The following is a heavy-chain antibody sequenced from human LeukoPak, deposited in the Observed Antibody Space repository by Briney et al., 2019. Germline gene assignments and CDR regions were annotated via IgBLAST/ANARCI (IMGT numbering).Heavy chain of an antibody. V-gene: IGHV4-4*07. CDR3: AREVDSSGYYYYYYYYMDV. D-gene: IGHD3-22*01. CDR1: GGSISSYY. CDR2: IYTSGST. Sequence: PSETLSLTCTVSGGSISSYYWSWIRQPAGKGLEWIGRIYTSGSTNYNPSLKSRVTMSVDTSKNQFSLKLSSVTAADTAVYYCAREVDSSGYYYYYYYYMDVWGKGTTVTVSS. J-gene: IGHJ6*03.